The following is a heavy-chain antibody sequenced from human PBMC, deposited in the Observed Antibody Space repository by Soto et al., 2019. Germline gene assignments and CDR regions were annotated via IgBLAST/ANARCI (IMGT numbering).Heavy chain of an antibody. V-gene: IGHV1-2*02. CDR1: GYTFTGYY. CDR3: ARGDIVVVVAATGFGMDV. Sequence: QVQLVQSGAEVKKPGASVKVSCKASGYTFTGYYMHWVRQAPGQGLEWMGWINPNSGGTNYAQKFQGSVTMTRDTSISTAYMELSRLRSDDTAVYYCARGDIVVVVAATGFGMDVWGQGTTVTVSS. CDR2: INPNSGGT. J-gene: IGHJ6*02. D-gene: IGHD2-15*01.